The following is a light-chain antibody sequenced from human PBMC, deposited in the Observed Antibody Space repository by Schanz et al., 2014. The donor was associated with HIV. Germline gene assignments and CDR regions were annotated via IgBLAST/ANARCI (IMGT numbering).Light chain of an antibody. J-gene: IGLJ3*02. CDR1: SGSVSTSYY. CDR2: STN. Sequence: QTVVTQEPSFSVSPGGTVTLTCGLSSGSVSTSYYPSWLQQPPGPAPRTLIYSTNTRSSGVPDRFSGSILGNKAALTITGAQADDESDYYCVLHMGGGVWVFGGGTKVTVL. CDR3: VLHMGGGVWV. V-gene: IGLV8-61*01.